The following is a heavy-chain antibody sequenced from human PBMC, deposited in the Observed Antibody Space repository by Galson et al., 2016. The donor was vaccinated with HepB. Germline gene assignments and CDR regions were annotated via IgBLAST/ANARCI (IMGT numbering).Heavy chain of an antibody. J-gene: IGHJ4*02. CDR3: ARLAYCRSTGCSSHYTSGDFHKFDS. D-gene: IGHD2-2*01. CDR2: LSSDTSKK. CDR1: GFIFSEYA. V-gene: IGHV3-30*04. Sequence: SLRLSCAASGFIFSEYAMHWVRQAPGKGPEWVAVLSSDTSKKYYADSVKGRFTISRDNAKNLLYLEMNSLTSEDTAMYFCARLAYCRSTGCSSHYTSGDFHKFDSWGRGTLVTVSS.